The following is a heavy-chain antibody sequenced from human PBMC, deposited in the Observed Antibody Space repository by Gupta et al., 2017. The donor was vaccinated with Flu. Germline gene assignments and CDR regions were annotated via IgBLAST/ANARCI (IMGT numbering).Heavy chain of an antibody. CDR1: GFTFSSYS. D-gene: IGHD6-6*01. V-gene: IGHV3-21*01. CDR3: ARAYSSSSNWFDP. CDR2: ISSSNSYI. Sequence: EVQLVESGGGLVKPGGSLRLSCAASGFTFSSYSMNWVRQAPGKGLEWVSSISSSNSYIYYADSVKGRFTVSRDTAKNSLYLQMNSLRAEDTAVYYCARAYSSSSNWFDPWGQGTLVTVSS. J-gene: IGHJ5*02.